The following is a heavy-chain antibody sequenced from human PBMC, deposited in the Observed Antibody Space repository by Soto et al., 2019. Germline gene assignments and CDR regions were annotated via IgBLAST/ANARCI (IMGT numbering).Heavy chain of an antibody. J-gene: IGHJ4*02. D-gene: IGHD3-3*02. V-gene: IGHV3-30*18. CDR3: AKVDRSVSILGLFDH. Sequence: PGGSLRLSCAASGFTFSSYSMNWVRQAPGKGLEWVAVISHDGNKEYYADSVKGRFTVSRDNSKKTVYLQMNSLRAEDTAMYYCAKVDRSVSILGLFDHSAPGTLVPVSS. CDR1: GFTFSSYS. CDR2: ISHDGNKE.